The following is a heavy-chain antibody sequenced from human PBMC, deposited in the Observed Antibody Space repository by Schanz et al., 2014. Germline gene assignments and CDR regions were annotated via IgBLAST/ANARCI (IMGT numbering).Heavy chain of an antibody. V-gene: IGHV3-53*01. J-gene: IGHJ2*01. D-gene: IGHD1-26*01. CDR3: PREMGSALLRYFDL. Sequence: VQLVESGGGVVQPGGSLRLSCAASGYTVSSNYMSWVRQAPGKGLEWVSVIYNGGGGRTYYADSVKGRFTISSDNSKNTLFLQMNSLRAEDTAVYYCPREMGSALLRYFDLWGRGTLVTVSS. CDR1: GYTVSSNY. CDR2: IYNGGGGRT.